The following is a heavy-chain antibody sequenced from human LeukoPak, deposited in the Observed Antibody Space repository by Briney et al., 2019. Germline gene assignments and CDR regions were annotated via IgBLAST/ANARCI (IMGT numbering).Heavy chain of an antibody. CDR2: IYHSGST. V-gene: IGHV4-34*01. J-gene: IGHJ6*03. CDR3: ARMSEKAAAGTGGYYYMDV. CDR1: GGSLSGYY. Sequence: PSETLSLTCAVSGGSLSGYYWTWIRQPPGKGLEWIGEIYHSGSTNYNPSLKSRVTISVDKSKNQFSLKLSSVTAADTAVYYCARMSEKAAAGTGGYYYMDVWGKGTTVTVSS. D-gene: IGHD6-13*01.